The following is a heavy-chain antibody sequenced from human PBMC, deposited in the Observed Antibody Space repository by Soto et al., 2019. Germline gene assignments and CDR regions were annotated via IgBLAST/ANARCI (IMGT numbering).Heavy chain of an antibody. CDR2: VSFDGSST. J-gene: IGHJ6*02. CDR1: GFNFNNYA. CDR3: AKAGWGGDYYYGLDV. D-gene: IGHD2-21*01. Sequence: QVQVVESGGGVVRPGRSLRLSCAASGFNFNNYAMHWVRQAPGKGLEWVAVVSFDGSSTYYADSVQGRFTISRDSSNNTVSLQMNSLTNEDTAAYYCAKAGWGGDYYYGLDVWGQGTTVTVSS. V-gene: IGHV3-30*18.